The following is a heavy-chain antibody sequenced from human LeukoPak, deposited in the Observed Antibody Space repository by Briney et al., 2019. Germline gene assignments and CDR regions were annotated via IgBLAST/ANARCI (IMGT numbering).Heavy chain of an antibody. Sequence: PGGSLRLSCAASGFTVSSNYMSWVRQAPGKGLVWVSRISYDGSSTNYADSVKGRFSISRDSAKNTVYLQMNSLRAEDTAVYYCAREAAVAGIYFDSWGQGTLVTVSS. J-gene: IGHJ4*02. CDR2: ISYDGSST. V-gene: IGHV3-74*01. D-gene: IGHD6-19*01. CDR1: GFTVSSNY. CDR3: AREAAVAGIYFDS.